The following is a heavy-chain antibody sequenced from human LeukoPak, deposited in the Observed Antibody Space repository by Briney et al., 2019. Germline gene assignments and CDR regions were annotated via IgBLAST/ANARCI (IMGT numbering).Heavy chain of an antibody. CDR3: AREGPDGDFDC. D-gene: IGHD3-16*01. J-gene: IGHJ4*02. V-gene: IGHV4-59*01. CDR1: GASISSYY. Sequence: PSGTLSLTCTVSGASISSYYWTWIRQSPGKELEWIGYISYIGTTNYNPSLQSRLTISSDRSKNQFSLNLRSVTTADTAVYYCAREGPDGDFDCWGQGTLVAVSS. CDR2: ISYIGTT.